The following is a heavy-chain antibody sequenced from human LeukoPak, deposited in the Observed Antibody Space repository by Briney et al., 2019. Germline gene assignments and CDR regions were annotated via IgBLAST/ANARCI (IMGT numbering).Heavy chain of an antibody. J-gene: IGHJ4*02. CDR3: ARGVEAAGMDY. Sequence: PGRCLKLSFSLSGFRFSDYWIGWVRQPPGKGPGCGSYIDNDGRGTGYADSVKGRFTVSRDNAKNTLYLQMTSLRVDDTAMYYCARGVEAAGMDYWGQGTLVTVSS. D-gene: IGHD6-13*01. CDR1: GFRFSDYW. CDR2: IDNDGRGT. V-gene: IGHV3-74*01.